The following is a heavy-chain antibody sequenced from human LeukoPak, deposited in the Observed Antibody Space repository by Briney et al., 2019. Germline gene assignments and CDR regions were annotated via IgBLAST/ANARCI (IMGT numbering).Heavy chain of an antibody. Sequence: SETLSLTCTVSGDSISSSSYYWGWIRQPPGKGLEWIGSIYYSGSTYYNPSLKSRVTISVDTSKNQFSLKLSSVTAADTAVYYCARRHRGYSYGYGDYWGQGTLVTVSS. CDR3: ARRHRGYSYGYGDY. CDR2: IYYSGST. J-gene: IGHJ4*02. CDR1: GDSISSSSYY. D-gene: IGHD5-18*01. V-gene: IGHV4-39*01.